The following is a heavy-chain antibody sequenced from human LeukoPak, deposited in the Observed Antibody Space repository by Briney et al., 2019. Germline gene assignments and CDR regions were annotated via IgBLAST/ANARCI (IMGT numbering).Heavy chain of an antibody. CDR2: ISNSGSTI. CDR1: GFTFSDYY. V-gene: IGHV3-11*04. Sequence: PGGSLRLSCAASGFTFSDYYMSWIRQAPGEGLEWVTYISNSGSTIYYADSVKGRFTLSRDNAKNSLYLQMNSLRAEDTAVYYCARSPYYYYYYYMDVWGKGTTVTISS. J-gene: IGHJ6*03. CDR3: ARSPYYYYYYYMDV.